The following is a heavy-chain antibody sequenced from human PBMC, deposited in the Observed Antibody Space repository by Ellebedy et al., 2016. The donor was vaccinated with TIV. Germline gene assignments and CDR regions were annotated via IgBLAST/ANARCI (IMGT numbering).Heavy chain of an antibody. CDR2: ISFSGDT. J-gene: IGHJ4*02. Sequence: SETLSLXCSVSGGSVSTTTYYWVWVRQPPGKGLEWIGSISFSGDTSYNPSLESRVTLSVDTSKNQFSLKVISVTAADTAVYYCARGDGSGSYYRWGQGTLVTVSS. CDR3: ARGDGSGSYYR. CDR1: GGSVSTTTYY. D-gene: IGHD3-10*01. V-gene: IGHV4-39*07.